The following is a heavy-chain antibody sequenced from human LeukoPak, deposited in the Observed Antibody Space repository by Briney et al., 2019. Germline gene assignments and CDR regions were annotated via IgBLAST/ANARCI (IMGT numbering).Heavy chain of an antibody. D-gene: IGHD3-3*01. J-gene: IGHJ4*02. Sequence: RPGGSLRLSCAASGFTFDDYGMSWVRQAPGKGLEWVSGINWNGGSTGYADSVKGRFTISRDNAKNSLYLQMNSLRAEDTAVYYCARADFWSGYYNYFDYWGQGTLVTVSS. V-gene: IGHV3-20*04. CDR3: ARADFWSGYYNYFDY. CDR2: INWNGGST. CDR1: GFTFDDYG.